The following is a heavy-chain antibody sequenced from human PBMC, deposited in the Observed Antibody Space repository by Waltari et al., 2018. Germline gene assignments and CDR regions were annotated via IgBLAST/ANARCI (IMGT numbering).Heavy chain of an antibody. Sequence: QVQLQQWGAGLLKPSETLSLTCAVYGGSFRGYYWSWIRQPPGTGLEWIGEINHSGSTNYNPSLKSRVTISVDTSKNQFSLKLSSVTAADTAVYYCAREDPRIYCSGGSCYSGSFDYWGQGTLVTVSS. CDR2: INHSGST. D-gene: IGHD2-15*01. CDR3: AREDPRIYCSGGSCYSGSFDY. CDR1: GGSFRGYY. V-gene: IGHV4-34*01. J-gene: IGHJ4*02.